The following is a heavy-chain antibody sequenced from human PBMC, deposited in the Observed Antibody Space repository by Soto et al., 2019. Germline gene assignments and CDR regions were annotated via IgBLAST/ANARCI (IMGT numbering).Heavy chain of an antibody. CDR3: VRGMAIIPPPFDY. D-gene: IGHD2-21*01. V-gene: IGHV3-9*01. CDR2: ISWNSNSI. Sequence: GGSLRLSCAASGFTFDDYAMHWVRQAPGKGLEWVSGISWNSNSIGYADSVQGRFTISRDNAKNSLYLQMNSLRAEDTALYHCVRGMAIIPPPFDYWGQGTLVTVSS. CDR1: GFTFDDYA. J-gene: IGHJ4*02.